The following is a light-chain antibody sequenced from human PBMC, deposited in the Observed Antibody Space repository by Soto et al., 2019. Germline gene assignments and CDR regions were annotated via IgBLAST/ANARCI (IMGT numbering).Light chain of an antibody. CDR2: AAS. CDR3: QQYNTYSWT. V-gene: IGKV1-5*01. Sequence: DIQMTQSPSTLSASVGDRVTITCRAGQSISTWLAWYQQKPGQAPKLLISAASNLESGVPSRFSGSGSGTGFTLTISALQQDEFATYYCQQYNTYSWTFDQGTNV. J-gene: IGKJ1*01. CDR1: QSISTW.